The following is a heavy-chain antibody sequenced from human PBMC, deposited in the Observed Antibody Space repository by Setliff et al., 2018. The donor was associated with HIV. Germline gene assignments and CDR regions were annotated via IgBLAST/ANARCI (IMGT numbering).Heavy chain of an antibody. D-gene: IGHD6-13*01. J-gene: IGHJ4*02. CDR2: SNHSGST. CDR3: ARGGTAAAGYFDN. V-gene: IGHV4-34*01. Sequence: SETLSLTCAVYGGSFSGHYWSWSRQPPGKGLEWIVESNHSGSTNYNSSLKSRLALSVDVSKNQFSLKLSSVTGADTAVYYGARGGTAAAGYFDNWGQGTQVTVSS. CDR1: GGSFSGHY.